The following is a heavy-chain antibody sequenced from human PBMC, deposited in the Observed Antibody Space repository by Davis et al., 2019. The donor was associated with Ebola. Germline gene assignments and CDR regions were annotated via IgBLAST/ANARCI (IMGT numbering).Heavy chain of an antibody. D-gene: IGHD2-15*01. V-gene: IGHV4-59*12. CDR1: GGSISSYY. Sequence: PSETLSLTCTVSGGSISSYYWSWIRQPPGKGLEWIGYIYYSGSTNYNPSLKSRVTISVDTSKNQFSLKLSSVTAADTAVYYCARGPVLGGGWYFDLWGRGTLVTVSS. J-gene: IGHJ2*01. CDR2: IYYSGST. CDR3: ARGPVLGGGWYFDL.